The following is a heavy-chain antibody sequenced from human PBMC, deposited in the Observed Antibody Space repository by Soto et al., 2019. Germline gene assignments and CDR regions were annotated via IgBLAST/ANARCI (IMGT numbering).Heavy chain of an antibody. CDR3: AKDTYYDFWSGYYYYYGMDV. CDR2: ISYDGSNK. CDR1: GFTFSTYG. J-gene: IGHJ6*02. Sequence: QVQLVESGGGVVQPGRSLRLSCAASGFTFSTYGMHWVRQAPGKGLERVAVISYDGSNKYYADSVKGRFTISRDNSKNTLYLQMNSLRAEDTAVFYCAKDTYYDFWSGYYYYYGMDVWGQGTTVTVSS. D-gene: IGHD3-3*01. V-gene: IGHV3-30*18.